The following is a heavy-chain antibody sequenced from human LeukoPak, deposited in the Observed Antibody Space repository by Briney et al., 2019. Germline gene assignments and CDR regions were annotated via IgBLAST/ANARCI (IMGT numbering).Heavy chain of an antibody. Sequence: GGSLRLYCAASGFTFDDYAMHWVRQAPGKGLEWVSGISWNSGSIGYADSVKGRFTISRGNAKNSLYLQMNSLRAEDMALYYCASSKQWLSTQFDYWGQGNLVTVSS. V-gene: IGHV3-9*03. CDR2: ISWNSGSI. CDR3: ASSKQWLSTQFDY. J-gene: IGHJ4*02. CDR1: GFTFDDYA. D-gene: IGHD6-19*01.